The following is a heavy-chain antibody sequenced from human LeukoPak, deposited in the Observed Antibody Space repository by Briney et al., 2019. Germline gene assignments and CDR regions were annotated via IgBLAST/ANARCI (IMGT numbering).Heavy chain of an antibody. V-gene: IGHV4-34*01. CDR3: ARDRPNVDSSGYYSRHDAFDI. Sequence: SETLSLTCAVYGGSFSGYYWSWIRRPPGKGLEWIGEINHSGSTNYNPSLKSRVTISVDTSKNQFSLKLSSVTAADTAVYYCARDRPNVDSSGYYSRHDAFDIWGQGTLVTVSS. CDR2: INHSGST. D-gene: IGHD3-22*01. CDR1: GGSFSGYY. J-gene: IGHJ3*02.